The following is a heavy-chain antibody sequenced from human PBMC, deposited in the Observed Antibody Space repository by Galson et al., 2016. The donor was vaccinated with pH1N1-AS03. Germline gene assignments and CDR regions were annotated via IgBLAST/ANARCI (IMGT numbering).Heavy chain of an antibody. J-gene: IGHJ5*01. V-gene: IGHV3-74*01. CDR1: GVSVSSSW. CDR3: ARGYDDSGPDDDRLFDF. CDR2: IIGVRSII. D-gene: IGHD3-22*01. Sequence: SLRLSCAASGVSVSSSWMHWVRQAPGRGLLWVSGIIGVRSIIKYADAVKGRFTISRDNAKNMLNLQMNSLRADDAAVYDCARGYDDSGPDDDRLFDFWGQGTQVTVSS.